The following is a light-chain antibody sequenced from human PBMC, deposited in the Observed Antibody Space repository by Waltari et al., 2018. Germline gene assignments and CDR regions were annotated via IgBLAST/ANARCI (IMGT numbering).Light chain of an antibody. J-gene: IGLJ3*02. CDR1: NFETKS. V-gene: IGLV3-21*04. CDR2: YDS. CDR3: QLWDDTNNSGV. Sequence: YVVTQPPSVSVAQGKTARVTCEGANFETKSVDWYQQKAGQAPVLVMFYDSDRPSGIPERFSGSNSGNTATLTINWVEPGDEADYHCQLWDDTNNSGVFGGGTKLTVL.